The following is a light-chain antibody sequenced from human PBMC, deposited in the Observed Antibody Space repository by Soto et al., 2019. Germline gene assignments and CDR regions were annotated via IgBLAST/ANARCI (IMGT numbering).Light chain of an antibody. CDR1: NIGSKD. CDR2: RDT. CDR3: QVWDSSVV. Sequence: SYELTQPLSVSVALGQTARITCGGNNIGSKDVHWYQQKPGQAPVLVIYRDTNRPSGIPERFSGSNSWNTATLTISRAQAGDEADYYCQVWDSSVVFGGGTKLTVL. V-gene: IGLV3-9*01. J-gene: IGLJ2*01.